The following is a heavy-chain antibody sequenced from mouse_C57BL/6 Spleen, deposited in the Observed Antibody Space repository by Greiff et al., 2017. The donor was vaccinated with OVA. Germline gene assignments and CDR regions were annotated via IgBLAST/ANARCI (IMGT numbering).Heavy chain of an antibody. V-gene: IGHV1-61*01. Sequence: VQLQQPGAELVRPGSSVKLSCKASGYTFTSYWMDWVKQRPGQGLEWIGNIYPSDSETHYNQKFKDKATLTVDKSSSTAYMQLSSLTSEDSAVYYCARCLLNYYGSSYFDYWGQGTTLTVSS. D-gene: IGHD1-1*01. CDR1: GYTFTSYW. J-gene: IGHJ2*01. CDR2: IYPSDSET. CDR3: ARCLLNYYGSSYFDY.